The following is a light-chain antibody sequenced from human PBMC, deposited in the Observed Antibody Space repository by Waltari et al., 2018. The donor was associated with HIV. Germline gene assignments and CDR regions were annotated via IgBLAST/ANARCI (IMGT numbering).Light chain of an antibody. V-gene: IGKV1-5*03. CDR1: QPISNW. CDR3: QQYHTDPS. J-gene: IGKJ5*01. Sequence: DIHMTQSPSTLSAFVGDRVFITCRASQPISNWLAWYQQKPGKAPKLLIHRVSILESGVSSRFSGSGSGTEFTLIIDTLQVDDFATYYCQQYHTDPSFGQGTRLEFK. CDR2: RVS.